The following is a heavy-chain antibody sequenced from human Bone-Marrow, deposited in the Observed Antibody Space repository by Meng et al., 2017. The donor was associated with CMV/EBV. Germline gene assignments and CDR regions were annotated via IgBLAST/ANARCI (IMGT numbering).Heavy chain of an antibody. J-gene: IGHJ4*02. CDR1: GYTFTGYY. CDR3: ARGQLWSGSGDIGY. Sequence: ASVHVSCKASGYTFTGYYMHWARHAPGQGLGWMGWINPNSGGTNYAQKCQGRVTMTRDTSISTAYMELSRLRSDDTAVYYCARGQLWSGSGDIGYWGQGTLVTVSS. CDR2: INPNSGGT. D-gene: IGHD3-3*01. V-gene: IGHV1-2*02.